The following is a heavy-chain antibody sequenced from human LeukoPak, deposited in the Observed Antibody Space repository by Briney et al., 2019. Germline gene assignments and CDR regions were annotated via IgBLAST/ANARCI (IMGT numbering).Heavy chain of an antibody. D-gene: IGHD1-26*01. CDR1: GFMFSNYG. CDR3: AKVGEGATIGYFDY. Sequence: GGSLRLSCAASGFMFSNYGMSWVRQAPGKGLEWVSGISGSGGTTYYADSVKGRFTISRDNSKNTLYLQMNSLRTEDTAVYYCAKVGEGATIGYFDYWGRGTLVTVSS. V-gene: IGHV3-23*01. CDR2: ISGSGGTT. J-gene: IGHJ4*02.